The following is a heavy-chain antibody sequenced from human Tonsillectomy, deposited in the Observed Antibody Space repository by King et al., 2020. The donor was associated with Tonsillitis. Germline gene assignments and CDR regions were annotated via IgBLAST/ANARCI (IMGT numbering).Heavy chain of an antibody. Sequence: EVQLVESGGGLVKPGGSLRLSCGASGFTFSNAWMTWVRQAPGKGLEWVGRSKSKTNGGKTDYAAPVKGRFIISRDESKDTLYLQMNSLKTEDTAVYFCVTDRGGYSSGWYGAYDVWGQGTMVTVSS. CDR1: GFTFSNAW. D-gene: IGHD6-19*01. CDR3: VTDRGGYSSGWYGAYDV. J-gene: IGHJ3*01. CDR2: SKSKTNGGKT. V-gene: IGHV3-15*01.